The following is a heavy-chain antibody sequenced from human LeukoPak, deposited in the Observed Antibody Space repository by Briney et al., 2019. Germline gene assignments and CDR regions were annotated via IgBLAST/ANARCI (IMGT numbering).Heavy chain of an antibody. CDR2: IYYSGDT. D-gene: IGHD6-19*01. J-gene: IGHJ4*02. CDR3: ARHPGSVAGYVDY. CDR1: GGSISNSYY. V-gene: IGHV4-39*01. Sequence: SETQSLTCTVSGGSISNSYYWGWIRQPPGKGLEWIGSIYYSGDTYYNPSLKSRVTISVDTSKNQFSLKLSSVTAADTAVYYCARHPGSVAGYVDYWGQGTLVTVSS.